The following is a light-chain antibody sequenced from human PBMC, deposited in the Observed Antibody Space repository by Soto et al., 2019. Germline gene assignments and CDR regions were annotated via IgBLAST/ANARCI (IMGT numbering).Light chain of an antibody. CDR1: QSISIW. CDR2: DAS. Sequence: DIQMTQSPSTLSASVGDRVTITCRASQSISIWLAWYQRKPGKAPNLLIYDASSLQSGVPSRFSGRGSGTEFTLTISGLQPDDFATYYCQQYNSFSPLTFGQGTKVEIK. CDR3: QQYNSFSPLT. V-gene: IGKV1-5*01. J-gene: IGKJ2*01.